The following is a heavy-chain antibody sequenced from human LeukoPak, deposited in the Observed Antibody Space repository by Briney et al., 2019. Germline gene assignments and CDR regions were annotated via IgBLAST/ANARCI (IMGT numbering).Heavy chain of an antibody. CDR2: INHSGST. V-gene: IGHV4-34*01. Sequence: SETLSLTCAVYGGSFSGYYWSWIRQPPGKGLEWIGEINHSGSTNYNPSLKSRVTISVDTSKNQFSLKLSSVTAADTAVYYCATTVAVAGTSCWFDPWGQGTLVTVSS. D-gene: IGHD6-19*01. CDR3: ATTVAVAGTSCWFDP. CDR1: GGSFSGYY. J-gene: IGHJ5*02.